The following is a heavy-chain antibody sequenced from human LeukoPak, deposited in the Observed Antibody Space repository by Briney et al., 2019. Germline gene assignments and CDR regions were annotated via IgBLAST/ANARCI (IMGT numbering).Heavy chain of an antibody. Sequence: GGSLRLSCAASGFTFSNYMMHWVRQAPGKGLEWVAGIQSNGRNKYYVDSVKGRFAISRDNSKSTLYLQVNSLRVEDTALYYCARESEGGTGTSCPDYWGQGTLVTVSS. V-gene: IGHV3-30*03. CDR2: IQSNGRNK. CDR1: GFTFSNYM. J-gene: IGHJ4*02. D-gene: IGHD2-2*01. CDR3: ARESEGGTGTSCPDY.